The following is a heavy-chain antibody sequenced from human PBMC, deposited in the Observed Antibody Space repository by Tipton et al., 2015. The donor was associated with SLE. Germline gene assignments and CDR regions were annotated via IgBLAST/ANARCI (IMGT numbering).Heavy chain of an antibody. CDR1: GGSLSGYS. D-gene: IGHD6-6*01. CDR3: ARDDPSYWYFDL. Sequence: SLRLSCAVYGGSLSGYSWSWIRQPPGKGLEWVANIKQDESERNYVDSVKGRFTISRDNAKNTLYLQMNTLRADDTAVYYCARDDPSYWYFDLWGRGTLVTVSS. J-gene: IGHJ2*01. CDR2: IKQDESER. V-gene: IGHV3-7*01.